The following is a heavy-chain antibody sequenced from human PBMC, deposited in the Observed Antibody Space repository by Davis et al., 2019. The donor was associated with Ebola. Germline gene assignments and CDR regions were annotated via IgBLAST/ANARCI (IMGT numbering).Heavy chain of an antibody. D-gene: IGHD5-24*01. Sequence: PGGSLRLSCAASGFTFNIYAMSWVRQAPGKGLEWVSAISGSGAATYYADSVKGRFTISRDNSKNTLHLQMNSLRAEDTAVYYCAKGDGCNLHWGQGALVTVSS. CDR3: AKGDGCNLH. V-gene: IGHV3-23*01. CDR2: ISGSGAAT. J-gene: IGHJ4*02. CDR1: GFTFNIYA.